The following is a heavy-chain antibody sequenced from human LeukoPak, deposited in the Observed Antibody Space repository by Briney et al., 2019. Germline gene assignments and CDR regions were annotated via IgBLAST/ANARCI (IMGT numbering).Heavy chain of an antibody. V-gene: IGHV3-23*01. J-gene: IGHJ4*02. CDR3: AKDLSSVTYRDYFDY. CDR1: GFTFSSYA. Sequence: GGSLRLSCAASGFTFSSYAMNWVRQAPGKGLEWVSSISTSGGTTYYADSVKGRFTISRDNSKNTLFLQMNSLRAEDTAVYYCAKDLSSVTYRDYFDYWGQGTLVTVSS. CDR2: ISTSGGTT. D-gene: IGHD3-10*02.